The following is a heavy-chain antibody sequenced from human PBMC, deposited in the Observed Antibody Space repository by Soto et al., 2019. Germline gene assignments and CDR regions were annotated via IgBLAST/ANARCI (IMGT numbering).Heavy chain of an antibody. Sequence: GDSLQISCRAFGYSFFTYLVTLVRQMPGKGPECIGIFYPADSDTRYSPSFQGRVTFSGDKSINTAYLQWSSLQASDTAMYYCARRNDFFDSWGQGTLVTVS. J-gene: IGHJ4*02. CDR3: ARRNDFFDS. CDR1: GYSFFTYL. CDR2: FYPADSDT. D-gene: IGHD3-3*01. V-gene: IGHV5-51*01.